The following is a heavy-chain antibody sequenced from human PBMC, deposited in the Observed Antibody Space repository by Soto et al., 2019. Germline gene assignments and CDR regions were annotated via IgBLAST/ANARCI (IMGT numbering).Heavy chain of an antibody. Sequence: QVQLQESGPGLVKPSGTLSLTCAGSSGSISSSNWWSWVRQPPGKGLEWIGEIYHSGSTNYNPSLKSRVPRTLGKSKNPFSVKLSSVTAADTAVYYCAMEYCSGGSCRGHFDYWGQGTLVTVSS. CDR2: IYHSGST. D-gene: IGHD2-15*01. CDR3: AMEYCSGGSCRGHFDY. CDR1: SGSISSSNW. V-gene: IGHV4-4*02. J-gene: IGHJ4*02.